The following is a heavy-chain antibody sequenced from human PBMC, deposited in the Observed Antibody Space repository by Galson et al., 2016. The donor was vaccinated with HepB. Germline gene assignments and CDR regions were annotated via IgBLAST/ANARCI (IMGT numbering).Heavy chain of an antibody. CDR1: GDSVFSNRAA. Sequence: CAISGDSVFSNRAAWNWIRQSPSRGLEWLGRTYYRTKWFYDFAVGVKSRLVIRADTSKNQFSLQLKSVTPEDTAVYYCARERRGYNYGYYYYGMDVWGQGTTVTVSS. D-gene: IGHD5-18*01. CDR3: ARERRGYNYGYYYYGMDV. CDR2: TYYRTKWFY. J-gene: IGHJ6*02. V-gene: IGHV6-1*01.